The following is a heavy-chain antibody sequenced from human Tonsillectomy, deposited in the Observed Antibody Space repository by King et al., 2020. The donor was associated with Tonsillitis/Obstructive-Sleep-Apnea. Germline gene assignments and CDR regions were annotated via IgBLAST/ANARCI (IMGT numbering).Heavy chain of an antibody. D-gene: IGHD2-2*02. CDR2: ISSSSSYI. CDR1: GFTFSSFS. V-gene: IGHV3-21*01. J-gene: IGHJ4*02. CDR3: ARGVIVIVPSAIGD. Sequence: DVQLVESGGGLVKPGGSLRLSCAASGFTFSSFSMNWVRQAPGKGLEWLSSISSSSSYIYYADSVKGRFTISRDNAKNSLYLQMNSLRAEDTAVYYCARGVIVIVPSAIGDWGQGTLVTVSS.